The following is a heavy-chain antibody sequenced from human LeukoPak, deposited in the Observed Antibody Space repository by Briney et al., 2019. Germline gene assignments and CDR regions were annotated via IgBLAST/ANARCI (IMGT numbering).Heavy chain of an antibody. D-gene: IGHD3-10*01. V-gene: IGHV3-23*01. CDR3: AKSDEVVRAELYDY. CDR2: ISGSGGST. J-gene: IGHJ4*02. Sequence: QPGGSLRLSCAASGFTFSSYAMSWVRQAPGKGLEWVSAISGSGGSTYYADSVKGRFTISRDNSKNTLCLQMNSLRAEDTAVYYCAKSDEVVRAELYDYWGQGTLVTVSS. CDR1: GFTFSSYA.